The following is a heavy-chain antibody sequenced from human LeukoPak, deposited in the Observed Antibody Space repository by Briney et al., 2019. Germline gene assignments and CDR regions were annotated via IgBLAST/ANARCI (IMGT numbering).Heavy chain of an antibody. CDR1: GFTFSSYS. V-gene: IGHV3-48*01. CDR3: ASKATSLGYDFS. J-gene: IGHJ5*02. Sequence: GGSLRLSCAASGFTFSSYSMNWVRRAPGKGLEWVSYISSSSSTIYYADSVKGRFTISRDNAKNSLYLQMNSLRAEDTAVYYCASKATSLGYDFSWGQGTLVTVSS. CDR2: ISSSSSTI. D-gene: IGHD3-3*01.